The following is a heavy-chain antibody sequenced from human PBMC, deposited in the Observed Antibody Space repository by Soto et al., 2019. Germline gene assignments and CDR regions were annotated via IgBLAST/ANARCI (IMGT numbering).Heavy chain of an antibody. D-gene: IGHD5-12*01. CDR2: ISYDGSNK. CDR1: GFTFSSYA. Sequence: QVQLVESGGGVVQPGRSLRLSCAASGFTFSSYAMHWVRQAPGKGLEWVAVISYDGSNKYYADSVKGRFTISRDNSKNTLYLQMNSLRAEDTAVYYCARSDVEMATIYCYYGMDVWGQGTTVTVSS. CDR3: ARSDVEMATIYCYYGMDV. J-gene: IGHJ6*02. V-gene: IGHV3-30-3*01.